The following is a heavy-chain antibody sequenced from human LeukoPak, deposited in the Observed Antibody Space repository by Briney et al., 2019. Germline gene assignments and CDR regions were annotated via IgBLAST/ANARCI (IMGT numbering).Heavy chain of an antibody. CDR2: IYYSGST. J-gene: IGHJ4*02. CDR1: GGSISSGDYY. Sequence: SETLSLTCTVSGGSISSGDYYWSWIRQPPGKGLEWIGYIYYSGSTYYNPSLKSRVTISVDTSKNQFSLKLSSVTAADTAVYYCARGENGYSGSYYFDYWGQGTLVTVSS. CDR3: ARGENGYSGSYYFDY. V-gene: IGHV4-30-4*02. D-gene: IGHD1-26*01.